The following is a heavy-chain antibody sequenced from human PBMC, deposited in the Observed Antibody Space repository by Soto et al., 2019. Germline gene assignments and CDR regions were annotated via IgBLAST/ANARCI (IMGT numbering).Heavy chain of an antibody. Sequence: GGSLRLSRAASGFTFSIYSMNWVRQAPGKGLEGVSSISSSSSYIYYADSVKGRFTISRDNAKNSLYLQMNSLRAEDTAVYYCAREKYYYDSSGVGAFDIWGQGTMVTVSS. D-gene: IGHD3-22*01. CDR2: ISSSSSYI. CDR1: GFTFSIYS. V-gene: IGHV3-21*01. J-gene: IGHJ3*02. CDR3: AREKYYYDSSGVGAFDI.